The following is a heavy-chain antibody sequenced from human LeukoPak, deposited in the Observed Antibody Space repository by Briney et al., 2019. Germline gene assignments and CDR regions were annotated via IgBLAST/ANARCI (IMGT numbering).Heavy chain of an antibody. CDR2: INQDGSDK. J-gene: IGHJ4*02. Sequence: GGSLRLSCAASGFTFSGHWLSWFRQAPGKGLEWVANINQDGSDKYFVDSVRGRFTISRDNAKNSLYLQMNSLRAEDMALYYCAKGGNWNDDPFDYWGQGTLVTVSS. V-gene: IGHV3-7*03. D-gene: IGHD1-20*01. CDR1: GFTFSGHW. CDR3: AKGGNWNDDPFDY.